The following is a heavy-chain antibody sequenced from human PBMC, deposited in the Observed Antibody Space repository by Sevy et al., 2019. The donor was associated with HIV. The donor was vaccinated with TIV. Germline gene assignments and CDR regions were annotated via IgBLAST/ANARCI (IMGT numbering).Heavy chain of an antibody. CDR2: SGST. CDR1: GVSISNYY. D-gene: IGHD6-13*01. Sequence: SETLSLTCTVSGVSISNYYWAWIRQPPGKGLECVGFSGSTNYNPSLKSRVTTSVDTSKNHFSLKLSSVTVAETAIYYCARRGPNQHQLDYFDYWGQGTLVTVSS. V-gene: IGHV4-59*01. CDR3: ARRGPNQHQLDYFDY. J-gene: IGHJ4*02.